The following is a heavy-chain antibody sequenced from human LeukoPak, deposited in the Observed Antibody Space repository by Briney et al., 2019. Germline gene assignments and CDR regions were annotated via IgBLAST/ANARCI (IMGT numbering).Heavy chain of an antibody. D-gene: IGHD3-10*02. J-gene: IGHJ4*02. CDR2: AGWAGGTT. V-gene: IGHV3-43*01. CDR1: GLNFDRYT. CDR3: AKELDTMFFDY. Sequence: GGSLRLSCATSGLNFDRYTIHWVRQAPGKGLEWVSLAGWAGGTTFYSDSVRGRFTISRDSGRKSVYLQMNSLTTDDTAFYFCAKELDTMFFDYWGQGALVTVSS.